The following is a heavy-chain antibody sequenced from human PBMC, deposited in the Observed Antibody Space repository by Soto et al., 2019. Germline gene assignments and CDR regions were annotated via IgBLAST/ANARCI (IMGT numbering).Heavy chain of an antibody. CDR2: INSDGSST. Sequence: EVQLVESGGGLVQPGGSLRLSCAASGFTFSSYWMHWVRQVPGKGLVWVSRINSDGSSTTYADSVKGRFTISRDNAKKALDLQRNSGRGEGTAVYYCTRGQYSSGWLDAFDIGGQGTMVTVSS. J-gene: IGHJ3*02. CDR1: GFTFSSYW. D-gene: IGHD6-19*01. V-gene: IGHV3-74*03. CDR3: TRGQYSSGWLDAFDI.